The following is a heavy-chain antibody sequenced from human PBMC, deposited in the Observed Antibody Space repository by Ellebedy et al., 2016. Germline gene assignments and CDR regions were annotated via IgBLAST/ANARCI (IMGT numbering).Heavy chain of an antibody. CDR3: ARHLRSMVRGAYYFDY. CDR1: GGSISSSSYY. V-gene: IGHV4-39*01. Sequence: GSLRLSCTVSGGSISSSSYYWGWIRQPPGKGLEWIGSIYYSGSTYYNPSLKSRVTISVDTSKNQFSLKLSSVTAADTAVYYCARHLRSMVRGAYYFDYWGQGTLVTVSS. J-gene: IGHJ4*02. D-gene: IGHD3-10*01. CDR2: IYYSGST.